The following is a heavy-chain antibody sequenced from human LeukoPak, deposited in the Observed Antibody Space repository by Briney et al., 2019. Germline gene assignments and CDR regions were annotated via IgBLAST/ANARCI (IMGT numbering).Heavy chain of an antibody. V-gene: IGHV1-18*01. CDR1: GYTFTSYG. Sequence: ASVKVSCKASGYTFTSYGISWVRQAPGQGLEWMGWISAYNGNTNYPQKLQGRVTMTTDTSTSTAYMELRSLRSDDTAVYYCAKVLRYFGGRYFDYWGQGTLVTVSS. CDR2: ISAYNGNT. CDR3: AKVLRYFGGRYFDY. D-gene: IGHD3-9*01. J-gene: IGHJ4*02.